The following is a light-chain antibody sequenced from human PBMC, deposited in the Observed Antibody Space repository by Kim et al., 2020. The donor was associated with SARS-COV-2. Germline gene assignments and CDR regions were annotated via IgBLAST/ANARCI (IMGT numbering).Light chain of an antibody. CDR3: QQYDNSPYP. J-gene: IGKJ2*01. V-gene: IGKV3-20*01. CDR2: GAS. CDR1: QSVISSS. Sequence: WSPGERATLSCRTSQSVISSSLAWYQQKPGQAPGLLIYGASSRATGIPDRFSGSGSGTDFTLTISRLEPEDFAVYYCQQYDNSPYPFGQGTKLEI.